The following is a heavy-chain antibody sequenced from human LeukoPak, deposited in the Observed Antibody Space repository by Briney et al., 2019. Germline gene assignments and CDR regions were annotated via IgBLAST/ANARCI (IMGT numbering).Heavy chain of an antibody. Sequence: SETLSLTCAVYGGSFSGYYWSWIRQPPGKGLEWIGEINHSGSTNYNPSLKSRVTISVDTSKNQFSLKLSSVTAADTAVYYCARRWSWYSPFDYWSQGTLVTVSS. J-gene: IGHJ4*02. CDR2: INHSGST. CDR3: ARRWSWYSPFDY. CDR1: GGSFSGYY. D-gene: IGHD4-23*01. V-gene: IGHV4-34*01.